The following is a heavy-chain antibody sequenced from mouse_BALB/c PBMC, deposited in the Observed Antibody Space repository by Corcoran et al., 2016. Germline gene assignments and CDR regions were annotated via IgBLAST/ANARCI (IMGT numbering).Heavy chain of an antibody. D-gene: IGHD2-4*01. CDR2: ISYDGSN. V-gene: IGHV3-6*02. CDR1: GYSITSGYY. J-gene: IGHJ4*01. Sequence: DVQLQESGPGLVKPSQSLSLTCSVTGYSITSGYYWNWIRQFPGNKLEWMGYISYDGSNNYNPSLKNRISITRDTSKNQFFLKLNSVTTEDTATYYCARETTMITSYYAMDYWGQGTSVTVSS. CDR3: ARETTMITSYYAMDY.